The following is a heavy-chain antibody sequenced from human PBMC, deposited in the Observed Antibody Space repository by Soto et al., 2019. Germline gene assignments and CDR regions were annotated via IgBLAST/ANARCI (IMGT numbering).Heavy chain of an antibody. D-gene: IGHD6-13*01. CDR2: ISYDGSNK. J-gene: IGHJ3*02. CDR1: GFTFSSYG. Sequence: GGSLRLSCAASGFTFSSYGMHWVRQAPGKGLEWVAVISYDGSNKYYADSVKGRFTISRDNSKNTLYLQMNSLRAEDTAVYYCAKALDPSSSWYQINDAFDIWGQGTMVTVSS. V-gene: IGHV3-30*18. CDR3: AKALDPSSSWYQINDAFDI.